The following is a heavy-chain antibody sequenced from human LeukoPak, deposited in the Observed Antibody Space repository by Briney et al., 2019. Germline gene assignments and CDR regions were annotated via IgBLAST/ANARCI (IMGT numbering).Heavy chain of an antibody. V-gene: IGHV4-34*01. CDR2: ISYSGTT. Sequence: SETLSLTCGVSGGSLRDYFWNWIRQPPGKGLEWIGEISYSGTTSSKSSLKSRVTVSIDTSKNQFSLKLTSVTAADTAVYFCARADVNYGSYSGFLDNWGQGSLVTVSS. D-gene: IGHD5-12*01. J-gene: IGHJ4*02. CDR3: ARADVNYGSYSGFLDN. CDR1: GGSLRDYF.